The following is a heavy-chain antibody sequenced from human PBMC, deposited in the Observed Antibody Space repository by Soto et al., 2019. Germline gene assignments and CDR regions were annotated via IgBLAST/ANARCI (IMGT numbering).Heavy chain of an antibody. D-gene: IGHD3-3*01. CDR3: ARAILQNLYYYYAMDV. CDR2: IHPNGGDT. V-gene: IGHV1-2*02. CDR1: GYPFIDSY. Sequence: GGSVKVCFKAYGYPFIDSYLHLVRQAPGQGLEWMGWIHPNGGDTISAQKFQGRVTLTRDTSINTAYMELTRLTSDDTAVYFCARAILQNLYYYYAMDVWGQGTPVTVSS. J-gene: IGHJ6*01.